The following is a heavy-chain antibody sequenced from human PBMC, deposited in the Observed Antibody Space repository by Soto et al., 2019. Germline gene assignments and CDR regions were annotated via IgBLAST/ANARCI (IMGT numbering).Heavy chain of an antibody. J-gene: IGHJ5*01. V-gene: IGHV3-21*01. CDR1: GFTFSSDS. CDR3: ARDPPSGSTLDWFDS. CDR2: ISSSGSFV. D-gene: IGHD1-7*01. Sequence: PGGSLRLSCAASGFTFSSDSMGWVRQAPGKGLEWVGSISSSGSFVNYADSVKGRFTISRDNGKNSLYLQMRSLKDEDTAVYYCARDPPSGSTLDWFDSWGQGTLVTVSS.